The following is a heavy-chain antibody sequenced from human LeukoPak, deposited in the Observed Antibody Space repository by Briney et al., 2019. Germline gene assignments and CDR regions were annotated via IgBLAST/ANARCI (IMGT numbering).Heavy chain of an antibody. CDR2: IDSAFGSYVT. Sequence: GGSLRLSCVATGFIFSGSTIYWVGQASGRGLEWVGRIDSAFGSYVTTYAPSVGGRFTISRDDSRNAAYLQMNSLKSEDTAVYYCTRHRDEEATDDFYYYMDVWGKGTTVTVSS. V-gene: IGHV3-73*01. CDR3: TRHRDEEATDDFYYYMDV. J-gene: IGHJ6*03. CDR1: GFIFSGST. D-gene: IGHD3-10*01.